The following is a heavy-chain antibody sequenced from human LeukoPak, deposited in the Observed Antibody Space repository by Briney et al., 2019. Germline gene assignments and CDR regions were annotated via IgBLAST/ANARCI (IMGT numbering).Heavy chain of an antibody. D-gene: IGHD2-8*01. CDR3: ASGYCTNGVCYTLDY. J-gene: IGHJ4*02. CDR2: ISAYNGNT. V-gene: IGHV1-18*01. CDR1: GYTFTSYG. Sequence: ASVKVSCKASGYTFTSYGISWVRQAPGQGLEWMGWISAYNGNTNYAQKLQGRVTMTTDTSTSTAHMELRSLRSDDTAVYYCASGYCTNGVCYTLDYWGQGTLVTVSS.